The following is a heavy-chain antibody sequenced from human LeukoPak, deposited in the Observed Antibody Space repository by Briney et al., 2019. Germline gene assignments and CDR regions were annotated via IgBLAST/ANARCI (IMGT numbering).Heavy chain of an antibody. CDR3: ARDGYNWNYYGMDV. V-gene: IGHV3-21*01. CDR2: ISSSSSYM. Sequence: GGSLRLSCAASGFTFSSYSMNWVRQAPGKGLEWVSSISSSSSYMYYADSVKGRFTISRDNAKNSLYLQMNSLRAEDTAVYYCARDGYNWNYYGMDVWGQGTTVTVSS. CDR1: GFTFSSYS. D-gene: IGHD1-20*01. J-gene: IGHJ6*02.